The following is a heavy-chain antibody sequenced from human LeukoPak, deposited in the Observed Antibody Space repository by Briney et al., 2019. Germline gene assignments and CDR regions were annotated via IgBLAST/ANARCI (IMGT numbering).Heavy chain of an antibody. Sequence: QSGGSLRLSCASSGFTFSTYGMHWVRQAPGKGLEWVAVISYDGSNKYYADSVKGRFTISRDNSKNTLYLQMNSLRAEDTAVYYCAKPSSGLLWFGELPHWGQGTLVTVSS. V-gene: IGHV3-30*18. J-gene: IGHJ4*02. D-gene: IGHD3-10*01. CDR3: AKPSSGLLWFGELPH. CDR2: ISYDGSNK. CDR1: GFTFSTYG.